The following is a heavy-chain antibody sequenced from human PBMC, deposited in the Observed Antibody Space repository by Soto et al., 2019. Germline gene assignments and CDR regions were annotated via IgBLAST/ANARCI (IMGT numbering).Heavy chain of an antibody. J-gene: IGHJ6*02. Sequence: GGSLRLSCAASGLTFSSDWMNWVRQAPGKGLEWVANIKEDGSEIYYVDSVKGRFTISRDNTKNSLYLQMNSLRVEDTALYYCARGRYGSSPERYFYYGLDVWGQGTTVTVSS. CDR1: GLTFSSDW. CDR3: ARGRYGSSPERYFYYGLDV. CDR2: IKEDGSEI. V-gene: IGHV3-7*05. D-gene: IGHD6-6*01.